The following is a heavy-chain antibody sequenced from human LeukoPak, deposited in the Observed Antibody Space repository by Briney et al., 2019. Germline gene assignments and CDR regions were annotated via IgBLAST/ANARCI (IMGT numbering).Heavy chain of an antibody. V-gene: IGHV4-61*01. CDR1: GGSISSSYYY. Sequence: SETLSLTCTVSGGSISSSYYYWGWIRQPPGKGLEWIGYIYYSGSTNYNPSLKSRVTISVDTSKNQFSLKLSSVTAADTAVYYCARDVTSGMDVWGQGTTVTVSS. D-gene: IGHD4-17*01. J-gene: IGHJ6*02. CDR2: IYYSGST. CDR3: ARDVTSGMDV.